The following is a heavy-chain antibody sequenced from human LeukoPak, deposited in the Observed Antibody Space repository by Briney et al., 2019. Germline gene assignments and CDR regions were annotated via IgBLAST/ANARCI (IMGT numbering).Heavy chain of an antibody. D-gene: IGHD6-13*01. CDR2: VSGSGDRM. J-gene: IGHJ4*02. CDR1: GFTSSSYA. Sequence: GGSLRLSCAASGFTSSSYALNWVRQAPGRGLEWVATVSGSGDRMYHADSVKGRFTISRDNSKNTIYLQMNSLRAEDTALYYCAKAAAAPGFDSWGQGTLVTVSS. CDR3: AKAAAAPGFDS. V-gene: IGHV3-23*01.